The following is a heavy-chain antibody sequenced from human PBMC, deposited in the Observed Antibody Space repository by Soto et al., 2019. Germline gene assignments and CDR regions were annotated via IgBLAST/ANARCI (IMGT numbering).Heavy chain of an antibody. Sequence: SETLSLTCAVYGGSFSGYYWSWIRQPPGKGLEWIGEINHSGSTNYNPSLKSRVTISVDTSKNQFSLKLSSVTATDTAVYYCARGEYGPTTNPPSYYFDYWGQGTLVTVSS. CDR2: INHSGST. CDR3: ARGEYGPTTNPPSYYFDY. J-gene: IGHJ4*02. CDR1: GGSFSGYY. V-gene: IGHV4-34*01. D-gene: IGHD2-2*01.